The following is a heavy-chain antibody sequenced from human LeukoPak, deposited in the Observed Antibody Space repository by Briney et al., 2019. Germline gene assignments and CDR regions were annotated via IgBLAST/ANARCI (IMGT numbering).Heavy chain of an antibody. CDR3: ASTVYSYGHDAFDI. J-gene: IGHJ3*02. CDR2: INTNTGNP. V-gene: IGHV7-4-1*02. D-gene: IGHD5-18*01. CDR1: GYTFTSYA. Sequence: ASVKVSCKASGYTFTSYAMNWVRQAPGQGLEWMGWINTNTGNPTYAQGFTGRFVFSLDTSVSTAYLQISSLKAEDTAVYYCASTVYSYGHDAFDIWGQGTMVTVSP.